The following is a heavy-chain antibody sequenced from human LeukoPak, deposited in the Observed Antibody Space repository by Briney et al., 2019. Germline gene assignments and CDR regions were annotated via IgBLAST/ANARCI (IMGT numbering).Heavy chain of an antibody. CDR1: GFTFSSYT. V-gene: IGHV3-21*04. J-gene: IGHJ4*02. Sequence: GGSLRLSCAASGFTFSSYTMNWVRQAPGKGPEWVSSISSSSNYIYYADSLEGRFTISRDNARNSLYLQMNSLRAEDTAVYYCATNPDIVVVVAAEWGQGTLVTVSS. CDR3: ATNPDIVVVVAAE. D-gene: IGHD2-15*01. CDR2: ISSSSNYI.